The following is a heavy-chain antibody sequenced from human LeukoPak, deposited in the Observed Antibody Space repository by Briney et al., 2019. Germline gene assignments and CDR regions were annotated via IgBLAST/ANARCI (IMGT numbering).Heavy chain of an antibody. D-gene: IGHD2-2*01. CDR1: GFTFSSYT. CDR3: ARRVVVPAAPYYFDY. Sequence: SGGSLRLSCAVSGFTFSSYTMSWVRQAPGKGLEWVSSISSSGSYIYSADSMKGRFTISRDNAKNTLYLQMNSLRAEDTAVYYCARRVVVPAAPYYFDYWGQGTLVTVSS. J-gene: IGHJ4*02. V-gene: IGHV3-21*01. CDR2: ISSSGSYI.